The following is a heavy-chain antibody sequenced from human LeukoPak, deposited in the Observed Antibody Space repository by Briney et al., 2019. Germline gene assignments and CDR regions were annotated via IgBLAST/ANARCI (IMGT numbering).Heavy chain of an antibody. V-gene: IGHV5-51*01. CDR1: GYSFSNYW. J-gene: IGHJ6*03. CDR2: IYPGDSET. D-gene: IGHD4-23*01. Sequence: TAGESLKISCKGSGYSFSNYWIGWVRQMPGKGLEWMGTIYPGDSETRISPSFQGQVTISADKSISTVYLQWSSLKASDTAMYYCARHGLVDHGGDRDYYYMDVWGKGTTVTVSS. CDR3: ARHGLVDHGGDRDYYYMDV.